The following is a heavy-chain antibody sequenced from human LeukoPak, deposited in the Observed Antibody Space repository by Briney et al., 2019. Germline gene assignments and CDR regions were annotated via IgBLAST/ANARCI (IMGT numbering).Heavy chain of an antibody. CDR1: GFTVSSYA. Sequence: GGSLRLSCAASGFTVSSYAMHWVRQAPGKGLEWVAVIPYDGSNKYYADSVKGRFTISRDNSKNTLYLQMNSLRAEDTAVYYCARDHGSGSYCPDYWGQGTLVTVSS. V-gene: IGHV3-30*04. CDR3: ARDHGSGSYCPDY. D-gene: IGHD3-10*01. J-gene: IGHJ4*02. CDR2: IPYDGSNK.